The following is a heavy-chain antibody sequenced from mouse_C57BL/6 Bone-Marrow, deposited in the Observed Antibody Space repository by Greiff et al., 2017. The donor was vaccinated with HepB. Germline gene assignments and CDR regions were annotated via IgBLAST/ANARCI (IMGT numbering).Heavy chain of an antibody. D-gene: IGHD1-1*01. CDR3: ARHETYYGSSYPIFDY. CDR2: FYPGSGSI. V-gene: IGHV1-62-2*01. Sequence: QVQLKQSGAELVKPGASVKLSCKASGYTFPEYTIHWVKQRSGQGLEWIGWFYPGSGSIKYNEKFKDKATLTADKSSSTVYMELSRLTSEDSAVYFCARHETYYGSSYPIFDYWGQGTTLTVSS. J-gene: IGHJ2*01. CDR1: GYTFPEYT.